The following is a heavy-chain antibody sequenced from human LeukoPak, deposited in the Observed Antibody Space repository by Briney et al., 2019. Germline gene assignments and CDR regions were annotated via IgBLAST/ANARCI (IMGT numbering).Heavy chain of an antibody. CDR3: ANGLGAVAGTKVRSGMDV. V-gene: IGHV3-74*01. J-gene: IGHJ6*02. D-gene: IGHD6-19*01. Sequence: GGSLRLSCAASGFTFSSYWMHWVRQAPGMGLVWVSRISGDGSTTSYADSVKGRFTISRDNSKNTLYLQMNSLRAEDTAVYYCANGLGAVAGTKVRSGMDVWGQGTTVTVSS. CDR2: ISGDGSTT. CDR1: GFTFSSYW.